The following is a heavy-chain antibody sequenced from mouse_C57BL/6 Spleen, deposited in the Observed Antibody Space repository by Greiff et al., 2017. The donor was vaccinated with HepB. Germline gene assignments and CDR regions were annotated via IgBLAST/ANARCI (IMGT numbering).Heavy chain of an antibody. Sequence: EVKLMESGPELVKPGASVKISCKASGYTFTDYYMNWVKQSHGKSLEWIGDINPNNGGTSYNQKFKGKATLTVDKSSSTAYMELRSLTSEDSAVYYCARNYARAMDYWGQGTSVTVSS. V-gene: IGHV1-26*01. CDR2: INPNNGGT. CDR1: GYTFTDYY. D-gene: IGHD1-1*01. CDR3: ARNYARAMDY. J-gene: IGHJ4*01.